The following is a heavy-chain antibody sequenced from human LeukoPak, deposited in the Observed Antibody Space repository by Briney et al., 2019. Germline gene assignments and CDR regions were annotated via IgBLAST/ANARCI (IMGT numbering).Heavy chain of an antibody. CDR1: GFTFSSYW. Sequence: GGSLRLSCAASGFTFSSYWMSWGRQAPGKGLEWVAHIKEDGSDKNYVDSVKGRFTISRDNAKNSLYLQMNSLRVEDTAVYYCARVHWYFDFWGRGTLVTVSS. CDR2: IKEDGSDK. V-gene: IGHV3-7*04. J-gene: IGHJ2*01. CDR3: ARVHWYFDF.